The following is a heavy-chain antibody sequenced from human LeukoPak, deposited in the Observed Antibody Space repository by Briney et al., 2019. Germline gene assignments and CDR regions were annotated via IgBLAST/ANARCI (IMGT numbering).Heavy chain of an antibody. CDR2: IYYSGST. D-gene: IGHD3-16*01. CDR3: ARINQGARFDP. CDR1: GGSISSSSYY. V-gene: IGHV4-61*01. Sequence: SETLSLTCTVSGGSISSSSYYWSWIRQPPGKGLEWIGYIYYSGSTNYNPSLKSRVTISVDTSKNQFSLKLSSVTAADTAVYYCARINQGARFDPWGQGTLVTVSS. J-gene: IGHJ5*02.